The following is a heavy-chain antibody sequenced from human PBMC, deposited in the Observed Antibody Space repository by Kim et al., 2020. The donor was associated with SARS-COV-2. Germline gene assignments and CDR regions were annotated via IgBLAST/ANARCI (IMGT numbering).Heavy chain of an antibody. D-gene: IGHD3-10*01. Sequence: FQGRVTMTRDTSTSTVYMELSSLRSEDTAVYYCARENYYGSGSHLDFDYWGQGTLVTVSS. J-gene: IGHJ4*02. CDR3: ARENYYGSGSHLDFDY. V-gene: IGHV1-46*01.